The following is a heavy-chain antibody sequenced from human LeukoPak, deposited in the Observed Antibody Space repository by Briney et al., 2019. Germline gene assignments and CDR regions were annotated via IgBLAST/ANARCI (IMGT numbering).Heavy chain of an antibody. Sequence: PGGSLRLSCAVSGITLSNYGMSWVRQAPGKGLEWVAGISDRSGRTNYADTVKGRVTISRDNPRNTLYLQMNSLSAEDTAVYFCAKRGVVIRVILVGFHKEAYYFDSWGQGALVTVSS. CDR1: GITLSNYG. D-gene: IGHD3-22*01. J-gene: IGHJ4*02. V-gene: IGHV3-23*01. CDR3: AKRGVVIRVILVGFHKEAYYFDS. CDR2: ISDRSGRT.